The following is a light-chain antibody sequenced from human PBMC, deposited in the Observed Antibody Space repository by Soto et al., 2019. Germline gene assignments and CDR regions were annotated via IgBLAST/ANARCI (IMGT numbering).Light chain of an antibody. CDR1: SSDVGGYNS. Sequence: QSALTQPPSASGSPGQAVTISCTGTSSDVGGYNSVSWYQQHPDKAPKVMIYEVSKRPSGVPARFSGSKSGNTASLTVSGLQAEDEADYYCSSYAGSKNPYVFGTGTKLTGL. J-gene: IGLJ1*01. CDR2: EVS. CDR3: SSYAGSKNPYV. V-gene: IGLV2-8*01.